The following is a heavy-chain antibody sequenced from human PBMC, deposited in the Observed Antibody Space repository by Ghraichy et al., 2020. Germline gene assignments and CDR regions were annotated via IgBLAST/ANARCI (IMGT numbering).Heavy chain of an antibody. V-gene: IGHV3-30*18. Sequence: GGSLRLSCAASGFTFSSYGMHWVRQAPGKGLEWVAVISYDGSNKYYADSVKGRFTISRDNSKNTLYLQMNSLRAEDTAVYYCAKDLGYWGQGTLVTVSS. CDR3: AKDLGY. CDR2: ISYDGSNK. J-gene: IGHJ4*02. CDR1: GFTFSSYG.